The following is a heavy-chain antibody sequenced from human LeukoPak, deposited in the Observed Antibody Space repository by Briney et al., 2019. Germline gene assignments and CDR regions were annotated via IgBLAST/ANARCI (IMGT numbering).Heavy chain of an antibody. V-gene: IGHV3-11*04. Sequence: GGSLRLSCAASGFTFTDFYMSWMRQAPGKGLEWVSYISGSGGTIYYADSVRGRFTISRDNAKNSLYLQMNSLRAEDTAVYYCARDMAATVTTPLDYWGQGTLVTVSS. CDR1: GFTFTDFY. CDR2: ISGSGGTI. J-gene: IGHJ4*02. D-gene: IGHD4-17*01. CDR3: ARDMAATVTTPLDY.